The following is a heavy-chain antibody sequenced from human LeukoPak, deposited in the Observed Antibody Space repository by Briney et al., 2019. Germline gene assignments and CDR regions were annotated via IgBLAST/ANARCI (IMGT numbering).Heavy chain of an antibody. CDR2: IYYSGST. V-gene: IGHV4-31*03. CDR1: GGSISSGGYY. Sequence: SETLSLTCTVSGGSISSGGYYWSWIRQHPGKGLEWIGYIYYSGSTYYNPSLKSRVTISVDTSKNQFSLELSSVTAADTAVYYCARGGGGIAGIFDYWGQGTLVTVSS. J-gene: IGHJ4*02. CDR3: ARGGGGIAGIFDY. D-gene: IGHD6-13*01.